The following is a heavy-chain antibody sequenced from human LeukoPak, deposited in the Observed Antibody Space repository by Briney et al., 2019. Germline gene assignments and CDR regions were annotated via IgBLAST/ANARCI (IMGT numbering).Heavy chain of an antibody. CDR3: ASHIAAAGPLRGWFDP. CDR1: GGSTSSNSYY. Sequence: SETLSLTCTVSGGSTSSNSYYWGWIRQPPGKGLEWIGSIYYSGSTYYNPSLKSRVTISVDTSKNQFSLKLSSVTAADTAVYYCASHIAAAGPLRGWFDPWGQGTLVTVSS. D-gene: IGHD6-13*01. J-gene: IGHJ5*02. V-gene: IGHV4-39*07. CDR2: IYYSGST.